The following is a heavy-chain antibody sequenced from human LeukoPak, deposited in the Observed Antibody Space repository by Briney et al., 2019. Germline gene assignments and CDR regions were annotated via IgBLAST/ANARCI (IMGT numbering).Heavy chain of an antibody. V-gene: IGHV3-23*01. D-gene: IGHD3-16*01. Sequence: PGGSLRLSCAASGFTFSSYAMSWVRQAPGKGLEWVSAISGSGGSTYYADSLKGRFIISRDNAKNSLYLQMNSLRAEDTAVYYCARTALFGGRLTTPGLDYWGQGTLVTVSS. CDR3: ARTALFGGRLTTPGLDY. J-gene: IGHJ4*02. CDR2: ISGSGGST. CDR1: GFTFSSYA.